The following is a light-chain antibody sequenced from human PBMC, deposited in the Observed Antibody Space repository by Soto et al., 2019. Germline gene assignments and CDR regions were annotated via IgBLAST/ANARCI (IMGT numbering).Light chain of an antibody. CDR3: QSYDTSLNVVV. V-gene: IGLV1-40*01. CDR1: SSNIGAGYD. CDR2: GNS. Sequence: QSVLTQPPSVSGAPGQRVTISCTGSSSNIGAGYDVHWYQQLPGAAPKLLIYGNSNRPAGVPDRFSGSTSGTSASLAITGLQAEDEADYYCQSYDTSLNVVVFGGGTKLTVL. J-gene: IGLJ2*01.